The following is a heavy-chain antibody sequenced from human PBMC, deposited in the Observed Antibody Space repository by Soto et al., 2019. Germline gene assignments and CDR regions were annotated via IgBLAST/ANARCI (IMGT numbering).Heavy chain of an antibody. J-gene: IGHJ6*02. CDR2: ISYDGSNK. CDR1: GFTFSSYG. D-gene: IGHD6-6*01. CDR3: AKDLYSSSSLGYYYGMDV. Sequence: GGSLRLSCAASGFTFSSYGMHWVRQAPGKGLEWVAVISYDGSNKYYADSVKGRFTISRDNSKNTLYLQMNSLRAEDTAVYYCAKDLYSSSSLGYYYGMDVWGQGTTVTVSS. V-gene: IGHV3-30*18.